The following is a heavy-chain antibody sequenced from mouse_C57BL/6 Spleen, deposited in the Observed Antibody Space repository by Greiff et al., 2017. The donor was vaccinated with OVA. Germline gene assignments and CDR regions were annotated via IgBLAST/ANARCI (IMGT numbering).Heavy chain of an antibody. CDR2: IDPEDGET. CDR3: ASSGLLSEVDY. V-gene: IGHV14-2*01. Sequence: EVQLQQSGAELVKPGASVKLSCTASGFNFKDYYMHWVKQRTEQGLEWIGRIDPEDGETKYAAKFQGKATITEETSSNTAYLQLSSLTSEDTAVYCSASSGLLSEVDYWGQGTTLTVSS. CDR1: GFNFKDYY. D-gene: IGHD3-1*01. J-gene: IGHJ2*01.